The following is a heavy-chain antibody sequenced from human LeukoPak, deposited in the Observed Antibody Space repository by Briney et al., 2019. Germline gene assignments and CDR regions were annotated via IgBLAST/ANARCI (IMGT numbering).Heavy chain of an antibody. CDR2: IYHSGST. Sequence: PSDTLSLTCTVCVGSISSSSYYWGWIRQPPGEGLAWIGSIYHSGSTCYNPSLKSRVTVSVDTPKNQFSLRLSSVTAADTAVYYCARQYAGDTWFDPWGQGTLVTASS. CDR1: VGSISSSSYY. V-gene: IGHV4-39*01. J-gene: IGHJ5*02. D-gene: IGHD2-8*02. CDR3: ARQYAGDTWFDP.